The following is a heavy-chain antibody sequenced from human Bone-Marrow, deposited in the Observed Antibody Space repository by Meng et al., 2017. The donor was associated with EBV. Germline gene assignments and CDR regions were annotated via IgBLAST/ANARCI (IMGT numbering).Heavy chain of an antibody. CDR1: GGTFSSYA. Sequence: QVRLGAVGVRGKKPGSSVKVSCKDSGGTFSSYAVRWVRQAPGQGLEWMGGLIPKSGVPYFARKFQGRLTITADESTSTHYMDLTSLRSDDTAVYYCASESGRGFTPDYWGRGTLVTVSS. D-gene: IGHD3-10*01. CDR3: ASESGRGFTPDY. CDR2: LIPKSGVP. V-gene: IGHV1-69*01. J-gene: IGHJ4*02.